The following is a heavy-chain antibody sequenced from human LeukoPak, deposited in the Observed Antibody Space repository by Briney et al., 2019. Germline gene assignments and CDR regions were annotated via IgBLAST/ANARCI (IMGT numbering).Heavy chain of an antibody. J-gene: IGHJ4*02. CDR2: IWYDGSNK. Sequence: GGSLRLSCAASGFTFSDYGMHWVRQAPGKGLEWVAVIWYDGSNKYYADSVKGRFTISRDNSKNTLYLQMNSLRAEDTAVYYCAREMRCSSTSCYIDLWGQGTLVTVSS. V-gene: IGHV3-33*01. CDR3: AREMRCSSTSCYIDL. D-gene: IGHD2-2*01. CDR1: GFTFSDYG.